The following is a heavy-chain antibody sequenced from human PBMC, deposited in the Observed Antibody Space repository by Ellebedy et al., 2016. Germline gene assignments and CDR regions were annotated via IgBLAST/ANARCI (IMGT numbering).Heavy chain of an antibody. V-gene: IGHV4-34*01. D-gene: IGHD2-15*01. J-gene: IGHJ6*03. CDR2: INHSGST. CDR1: GGSFSGYY. Sequence: SETLSLXXAVYGGSFSGYYWSWIRQPPGKGLEWIGEINHSGSTNYNPSLKSRVTISVDTSKNQFSLKLSSVTAADTAVYYCARSPIKRGSGNYYYYYYMDVWGKGTTVTVSS. CDR3: ARSPIKRGSGNYYYYYYMDV.